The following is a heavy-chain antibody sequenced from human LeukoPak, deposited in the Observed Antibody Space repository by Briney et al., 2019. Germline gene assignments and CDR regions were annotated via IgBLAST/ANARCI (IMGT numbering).Heavy chain of an antibody. CDR2: ISPRSETI. V-gene: IGHV3-48*04. CDR1: GFSFNRRG. D-gene: IGHD3-16*01. CDR3: ARIDGPTVFTYYMDL. J-gene: IGHJ6*03. Sequence: SGGSLRLSCATSGFSFNRRGMNWVRQPPGKGLEWVSYISPRSETIFYAESVQGRFAVSRDDAKGSLYLQMHTLRVEDTAVYYCARIDGPTVFTYYMDLWGKGTTVTV.